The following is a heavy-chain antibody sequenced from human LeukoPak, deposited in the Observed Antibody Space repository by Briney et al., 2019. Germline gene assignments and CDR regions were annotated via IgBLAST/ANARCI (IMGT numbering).Heavy chain of an antibody. CDR1: GGPITGYY. Sequence: SETLSLTCTVSGGPITGYYWSWIRQPPGKGLEWIGYTLYTGSTNYNPSLKSRVTISVDTSKNQFSLKLSSVTAADTAVYYCARGRGYCSGGSCSFCYFDYWGQGTLVTVSS. J-gene: IGHJ4*02. CDR3: ARGRGYCSGGSCSFCYFDY. CDR2: TLYTGST. V-gene: IGHV4-59*12. D-gene: IGHD2-15*01.